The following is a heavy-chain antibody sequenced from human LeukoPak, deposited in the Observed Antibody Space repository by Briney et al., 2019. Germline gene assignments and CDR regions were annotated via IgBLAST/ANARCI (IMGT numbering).Heavy chain of an antibody. D-gene: IGHD3-3*01. J-gene: IGHJ4*02. V-gene: IGHV1-2*02. CDR3: ARGDTIFGVVIGYFDY. Sequence: ASVKVSCKASGYTFTGYYMHWVRQAPGQGLEWMGWINPNSGGTNYGQKFQGRVTMTRDTSISTAYMELSRLRSDDTAVYYCARGDTIFGVVIGYFDYWGQGTLVTVSS. CDR1: GYTFTGYY. CDR2: INPNSGGT.